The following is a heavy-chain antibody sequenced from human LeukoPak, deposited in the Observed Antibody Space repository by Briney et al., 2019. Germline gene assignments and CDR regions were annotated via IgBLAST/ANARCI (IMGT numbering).Heavy chain of an antibody. J-gene: IGHJ4*02. Sequence: GGSLRLSCAASGFTFSNAWMSWVRQAPGKGLEWVANIKLDGSEKYYVDSVKGRFTISRDNAKNSVYLQMNSLRAEDTAVYYCAREGSYGSGSYGSFDYWGQGTLVTVSS. CDR3: AREGSYGSGSYGSFDY. CDR2: IKLDGSEK. CDR1: GFTFSNAW. V-gene: IGHV3-7*01. D-gene: IGHD3-10*01.